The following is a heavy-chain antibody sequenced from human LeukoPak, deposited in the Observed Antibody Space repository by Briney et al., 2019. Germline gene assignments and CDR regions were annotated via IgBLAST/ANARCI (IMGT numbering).Heavy chain of an antibody. Sequence: SVKVSCKGSGGTFTSYAISWVRQAPGQGLEWVGRIIPILGVANYAQKVQGRVTITADKYTSTAYMELRSLRSEDTAVYYCARDFCSLVATVRVGGFYYYGMVVWGQRATVTVSS. CDR2: IIPILGVA. CDR3: ARDFCSLVATVRVGGFYYYGMVV. D-gene: IGHD3-16*01. J-gene: IGHJ6*02. CDR1: GGTFTSYA. V-gene: IGHV1-69*04.